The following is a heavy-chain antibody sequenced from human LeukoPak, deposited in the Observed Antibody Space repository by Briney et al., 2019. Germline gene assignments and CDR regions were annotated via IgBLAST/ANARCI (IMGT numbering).Heavy chain of an antibody. CDR1: GFTFRSYG. V-gene: IGHV3-30*02. CDR2: IQYDGTNK. J-gene: IGHJ1*01. CDR3: GRDPNGNYVGAFEFQR. D-gene: IGHD4-17*01. Sequence: PGGSLRLSCAASGFTFRSYGMHWVRQAPGKGLEWEAFIQYDGTNKYYGDSVKGRFTVSRHNSKSTVYLQMSSLRAEDTAVYYCGRDPNGNYVGAFEFQRWGQGTLVTVSS.